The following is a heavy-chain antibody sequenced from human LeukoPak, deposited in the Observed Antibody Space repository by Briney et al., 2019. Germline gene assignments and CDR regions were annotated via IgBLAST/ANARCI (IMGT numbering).Heavy chain of an antibody. D-gene: IGHD6-19*01. CDR3: ARDYSSGWYYFDY. V-gene: IGHV3-21*01. J-gene: IGHJ4*02. CDR1: GFTFSSYG. CDR2: ISSSSSYI. Sequence: GGSLRLSCAASGFTFSSYGMNWVRQAPGKGLEWVSSISSSSSYIYYADSVKGRFTISRDNAKNSLYLQMNSLRAEDTAVYYCARDYSSGWYYFDYWGQGTLVTVSS.